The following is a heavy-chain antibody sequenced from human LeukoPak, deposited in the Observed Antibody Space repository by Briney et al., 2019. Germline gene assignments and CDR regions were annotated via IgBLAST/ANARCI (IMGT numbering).Heavy chain of an antibody. CDR1: GFAFSSHA. J-gene: IGHJ4*02. Sequence: GGSLRLSCAASGFAFSSHAMSWVRQAPGKGLEWISGISGSGGTTYYADSVKGRFSISRDNSKDTLNLQMDSLRAEDTAVYYCARPGSGSYPAPFDDWGQGTLVTVSS. CDR3: ARPGSGSYPAPFDD. V-gene: IGHV3-23*01. D-gene: IGHD5-12*01. CDR2: ISGSGGTT.